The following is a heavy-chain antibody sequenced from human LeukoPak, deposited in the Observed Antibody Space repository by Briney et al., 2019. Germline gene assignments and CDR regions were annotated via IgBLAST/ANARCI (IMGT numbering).Heavy chain of an antibody. D-gene: IGHD5-18*01. Sequence: SETLSLTCAVYGGSFSGYCWTWVRQPPGKGLEWIGEINHSGSANYNPSLKSRVTISVDTSKNQFSLKLRSLTAADTAFYYCARGQVWGLLYIDYWGQGALVTVSS. J-gene: IGHJ4*02. V-gene: IGHV4-34*01. CDR1: GGSFSGYC. CDR2: INHSGSA. CDR3: ARGQVWGLLYIDY.